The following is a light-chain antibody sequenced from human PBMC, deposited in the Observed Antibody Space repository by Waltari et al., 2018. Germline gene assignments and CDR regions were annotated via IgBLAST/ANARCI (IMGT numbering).Light chain of an antibody. J-gene: IGLJ3*02. Sequence: FLLTQPHSVSESPGKTVTISCTRTSGSIASNYVQWYQQRPGSPPTTVIFEDSRRPSGVPHRFSGSLDISSNSAYLFISGLKNEDEADYYSQSYDGSNPVVFGGGTKLTVL. CDR1: SGSIASNY. CDR3: QSYDGSNPVV. CDR2: EDS. V-gene: IGLV6-57*01.